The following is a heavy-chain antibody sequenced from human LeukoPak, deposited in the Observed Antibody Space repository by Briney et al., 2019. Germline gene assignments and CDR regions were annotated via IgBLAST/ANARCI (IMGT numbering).Heavy chain of an antibody. CDR3: AKVNGGYSSSSFGIEDY. D-gene: IGHD6-6*01. Sequence: PGGSLRLSCAASGFTFSSYAMSWVRQAPGKGLEWVSAISGSGGSTYYADSVKGRFTISRDNSKNTLYLQMNSLRAEDTAVYYCAKVNGGYSSSSFGIEDYWGQGTLVTVSS. V-gene: IGHV3-23*01. CDR2: ISGSGGST. CDR1: GFTFSSYA. J-gene: IGHJ4*02.